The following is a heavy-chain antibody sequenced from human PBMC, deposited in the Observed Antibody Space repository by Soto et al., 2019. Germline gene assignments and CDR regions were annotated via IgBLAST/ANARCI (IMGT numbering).Heavy chain of an antibody. CDR1: GFTFSSYS. Sequence: KPGGSLRLSCAASGFTFSSYSMNWVRQAPGKGLEWVSSISGSSSYIYYADSVKGRFTISRDNAKNSLYPQMNSLRAEDTAVYYCARLSLYSSSWTGENWFDPWGQGTLVTVSS. CDR3: ARLSLYSSSWTGENWFDP. D-gene: IGHD6-13*01. CDR2: ISGSSSYI. J-gene: IGHJ5*02. V-gene: IGHV3-21*01.